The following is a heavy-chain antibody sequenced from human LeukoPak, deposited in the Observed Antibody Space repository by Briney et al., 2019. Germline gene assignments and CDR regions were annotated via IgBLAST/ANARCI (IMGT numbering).Heavy chain of an antibody. CDR1: GFTVSSNY. D-gene: IGHD3-3*01. V-gene: IGHV3-66*01. J-gene: IGHJ6*02. Sequence: GGSLRLSCAASGFTVSSNYMSWVRQAPGKGLEGVSVIYSGGSTYYADSVKGRFTISRDNSKNTLYLEMNSLRAEDTAVYYCARGLSITIFGVVIPYGMDVWGQGTTVTVSS. CDR2: IYSGGST. CDR3: ARGLSITIFGVVIPYGMDV.